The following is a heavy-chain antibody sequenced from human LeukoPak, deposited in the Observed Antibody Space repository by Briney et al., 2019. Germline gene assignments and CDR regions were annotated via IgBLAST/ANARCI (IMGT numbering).Heavy chain of an antibody. D-gene: IGHD6-25*01. CDR3: ARRSAAKDAFDI. V-gene: IGHV3-21*01. CDR1: GFTFNSYS. J-gene: IGHJ3*02. CDR2: ISSSSSYI. Sequence: GGSLRLSCAASGFTFNSYSMNWVRQAPGKGLEWVSSISSSSSYIYYADSVKGRFTISRDNAKNTLYLQMNSLRAEDTAVYYCARRSAAKDAFDIWGQGTMVTVSS.